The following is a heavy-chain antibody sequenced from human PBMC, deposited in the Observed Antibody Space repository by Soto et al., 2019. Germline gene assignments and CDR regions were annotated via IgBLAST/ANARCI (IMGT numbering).Heavy chain of an antibody. CDR3: ARATYYYDSSGYAAYCFDY. J-gene: IGHJ4*02. V-gene: IGHV2-70*11. CDR2: IDWDDDK. Sequence: SGPTLVNPTQTLTLTCTFSGFSLSTSGMCVSWIRQPPGKALEWLARIDWDDDKYYSTSLKTRLTISKDTSKNQVVLTMTNMDPVDTATYYCARATYYYDSSGYAAYCFDYWGQGTLVTVSS. CDR1: GFSLSTSGMC. D-gene: IGHD3-22*01.